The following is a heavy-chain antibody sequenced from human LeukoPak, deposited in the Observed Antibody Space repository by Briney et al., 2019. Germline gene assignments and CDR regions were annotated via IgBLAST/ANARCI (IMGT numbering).Heavy chain of an antibody. Sequence: PGGSLRLSCAASGFTFSSYAMNWVRQAPGKGLEWVSAISGSGGSTYYADSVKGRFTISRDNSKNTLYLQMDSLRAEDTAIYYCARPNSGYDHWGQGTLVTVSS. D-gene: IGHD5-12*01. V-gene: IGHV3-23*01. CDR1: GFTFSSYA. CDR2: ISGSGGST. CDR3: ARPNSGYDH. J-gene: IGHJ4*02.